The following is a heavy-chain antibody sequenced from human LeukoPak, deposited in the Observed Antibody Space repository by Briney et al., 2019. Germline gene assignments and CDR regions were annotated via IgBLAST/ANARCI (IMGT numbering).Heavy chain of an antibody. CDR2: VYTSGST. Sequence: PSETLSLTCTVSGGSISSNYWSWIRQPAGKGLEWIGRVYTSGSTNYNPSLKSRVTISVDTSKNQFSLKLSSVTAEDTAVYYCARDKGYGGNSREDAFDIWGQGTMVTVSS. J-gene: IGHJ3*02. D-gene: IGHD4-23*01. V-gene: IGHV4-4*07. CDR1: GGSISSNY. CDR3: ARDKGYGGNSREDAFDI.